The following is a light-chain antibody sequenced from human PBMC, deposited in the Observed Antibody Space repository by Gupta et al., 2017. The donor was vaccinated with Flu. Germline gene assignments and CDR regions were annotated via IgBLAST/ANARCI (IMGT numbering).Light chain of an antibody. Sequence: QLVLPQSPSASASLGASVKLTCTLSSGHSKYAIAWHQQQPEKGPRCLMKLHSDGSHSKGDGIPDRFSGSTSGAERYLSISSLQSDDEGDYYCQTWGTGLEVFGGGTKLTVL. CDR3: QTWGTGLEV. CDR2: LHSDGSH. CDR1: SGHSKYA. J-gene: IGLJ3*02. V-gene: IGLV4-69*01.